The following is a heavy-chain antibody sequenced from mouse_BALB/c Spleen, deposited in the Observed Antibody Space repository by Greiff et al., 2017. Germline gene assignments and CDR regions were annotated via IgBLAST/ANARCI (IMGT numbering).Heavy chain of an antibody. CDR1: GYTFTDYA. D-gene: IGHD2-10*02. Sequence: VQLQQSGAELVRPGVSVKISCKGSGYTFTDYAMHWVKQSHAKSLEWIGVISTYYGDASYNQKFKGKATMTVDKSSSTAYMELARLTSEDSAIYYCAKEYGNLYAMDYWGQGTSVTVSS. J-gene: IGHJ4*01. CDR2: ISTYYGDA. CDR3: AKEYGNLYAMDY. V-gene: IGHV1S137*01.